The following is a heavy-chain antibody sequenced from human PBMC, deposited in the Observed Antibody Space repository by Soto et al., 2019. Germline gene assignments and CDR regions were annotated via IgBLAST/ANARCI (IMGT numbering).Heavy chain of an antibody. CDR3: ARHSRRDGYNSGYYYGMDV. J-gene: IGHJ6*02. D-gene: IGHD5-12*01. CDR2: IDPSDSYT. V-gene: IGHV5-10-1*01. Sequence: GESLKISCKGSGYSFTSYWISWVRQMPGKGLEWMGRIDPSDSYTNYSPSFQGHVTISADKSISTAYLQWSSLKASDTAMYYCARHSRRDGYNSGYYYGMDVWGQGTTVTVSS. CDR1: GYSFTSYW.